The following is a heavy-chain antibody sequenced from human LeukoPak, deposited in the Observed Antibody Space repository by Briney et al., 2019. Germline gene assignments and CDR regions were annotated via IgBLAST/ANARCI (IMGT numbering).Heavy chain of an antibody. J-gene: IGHJ4*02. Sequence: PGGSLRLSCAASGFTFSSYWMHWVRQAPGKGLVWVSRINSDGSSTSYADSMRGRFTISRDNAKNSLYLQMNSLKPEDTAVYYCARVAEAAAFDSWGQGTLVTVSS. CDR2: INSDGSST. V-gene: IGHV3-74*01. CDR1: GFTFSSYW. CDR3: ARVAEAAAFDS. D-gene: IGHD6-13*01.